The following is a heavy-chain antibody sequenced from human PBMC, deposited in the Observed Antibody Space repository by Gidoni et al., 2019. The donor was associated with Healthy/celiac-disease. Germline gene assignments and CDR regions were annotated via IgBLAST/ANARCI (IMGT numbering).Heavy chain of an antibody. CDR1: GVTFSNAW. CDR2: IKRKTDGGTT. V-gene: IGHV3-15*01. J-gene: IGHJ6*02. D-gene: IGHD3-10*01. Sequence: EVQLVESGGGLGKPGGSLRLAWAASGVTFSNAWMSWVRQAPGKGLAWVGRIKRKTDGGTTDSAAPVTGRFTISRDDSKTTLYLQMNSLKTEATAVYYCTTEGATMVRGPPRGPHYYYYGMDVWGQGTTVTVSS. CDR3: TTEGATMVRGPPRGPHYYYYGMDV.